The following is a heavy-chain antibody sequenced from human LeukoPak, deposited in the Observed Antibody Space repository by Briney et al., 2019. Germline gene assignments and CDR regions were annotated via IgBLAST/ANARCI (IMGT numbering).Heavy chain of an antibody. CDR1: AFTFSSYS. D-gene: IGHD3-22*01. CDR2: ISSSSSYI. Sequence: AGGSLRLSCAASAFTFSSYSMTWVRQAPGKGLEWVSSISSSSSYIYYADSVKGRFTISRDNAKNSLYLQMNSLRAEDTAVYYCARALGLYDSSGYFYFDYWGQGTLVTVSS. CDR3: ARALGLYDSSGYFYFDY. V-gene: IGHV3-21*01. J-gene: IGHJ4*02.